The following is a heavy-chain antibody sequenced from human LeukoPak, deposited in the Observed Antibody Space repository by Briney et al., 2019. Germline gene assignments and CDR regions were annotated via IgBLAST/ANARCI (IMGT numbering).Heavy chain of an antibody. Sequence: SGPTVVKPTQTLTLTCTFSGLSLSTFGVGVVWIRHPPEKALEWLGVTYWNGDKRYNPSLKNRLTITKDTSRNQEVLTMTNMDPVDTGTYYCGHRRESFDFHGVDVWGQGTTVTVSS. CDR3: GHRRESFDFHGVDV. CDR2: TYWNGDK. CDR1: GLSLSTFGVG. V-gene: IGHV2-5*01. J-gene: IGHJ6*02.